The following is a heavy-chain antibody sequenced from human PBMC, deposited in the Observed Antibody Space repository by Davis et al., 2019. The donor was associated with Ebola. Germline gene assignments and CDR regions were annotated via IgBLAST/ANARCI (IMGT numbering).Heavy chain of an antibody. Sequence: SETLSLTCTVSGGSISSYYWSWIRQPPGKGLEWIGYIYYSGSTNYKPSLKSRVPISVDTSKKQFSLKLNSVTAADTAVYYCAVGNSGSYFGAFDIWGQGTMVTVSS. CDR1: GGSISSYY. CDR3: AVGNSGSYFGAFDI. CDR2: IYYSGST. V-gene: IGHV4-59*01. J-gene: IGHJ3*02. D-gene: IGHD1-26*01.